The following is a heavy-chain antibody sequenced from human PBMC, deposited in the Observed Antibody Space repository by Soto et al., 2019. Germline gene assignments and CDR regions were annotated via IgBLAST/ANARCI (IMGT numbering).Heavy chain of an antibody. CDR2: IYHSGSI. V-gene: IGHV4-4*02. Sequence: QVQLQESGPGLVKPSGTLSLTCAVSGGSISSSNWWRWVRQAPGEGLEWIGEIYHSGSINYNPSLQSRVTISVDKSKNQFSLKLTSVTAADTAVYYCARQGDGYSYARYWGQGTLLTVSS. CDR1: GGSISSSNW. CDR3: ARQGDGYSYARY. D-gene: IGHD5-18*01. J-gene: IGHJ4*02.